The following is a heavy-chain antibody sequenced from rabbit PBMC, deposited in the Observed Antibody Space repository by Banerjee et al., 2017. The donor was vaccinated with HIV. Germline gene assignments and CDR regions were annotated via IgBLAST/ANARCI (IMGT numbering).Heavy chain of an antibody. CDR3: ARDLAGVTGWNFGL. Sequence: QEQLEESGGGLVKPEGSLTLTCKASGFSFSNKYVMCWVRQAPGKGLEWIGYTDPIFGGTYYASWVKGRFPISSHNAQNTVFLQMTSLTTADTATYFCARDLAGVTGWNFGLWGQGTLVTVS. CDR2: TDPIFGGT. J-gene: IGHJ3*01. D-gene: IGHD4-1*01. V-gene: IGHV1S45*01. CDR1: GFSFSNKYV.